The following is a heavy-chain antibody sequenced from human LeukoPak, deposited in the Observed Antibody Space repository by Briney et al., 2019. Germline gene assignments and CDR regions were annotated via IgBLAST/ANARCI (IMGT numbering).Heavy chain of an antibody. Sequence: PGRSLRLSCAASGFTFDDYAMHWVRQAPGKGLEWVSGISWNSGSIGYADSVKGRFTISRDNAKNSLYLQMNSRRAEDTALYYCAKDITFDRGSYGHFDYWGQGTLVTVSS. V-gene: IGHV3-9*01. CDR1: GFTFDDYA. D-gene: IGHD1-26*01. J-gene: IGHJ4*02. CDR3: AKDITFDRGSYGHFDY. CDR2: ISWNSGSI.